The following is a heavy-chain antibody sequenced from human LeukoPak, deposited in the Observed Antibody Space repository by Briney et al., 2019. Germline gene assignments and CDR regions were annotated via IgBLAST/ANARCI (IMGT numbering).Heavy chain of an antibody. CDR2: ITSSDGAT. V-gene: IGHV3-48*02. J-gene: IGHJ4*02. D-gene: IGHD1-14*01. CDR1: EFPFNTYS. CDR3: ASDRDHAFDY. Sequence: PGGSLRLSCAASEFPFNTYSTNWVRQAPAKGLEWVSYITSSDGATYYADSVKGRFTISRDNAKNSLYLQMNSLRDDDTAVYFCASDRDHAFDYWGQGTLVTVSS.